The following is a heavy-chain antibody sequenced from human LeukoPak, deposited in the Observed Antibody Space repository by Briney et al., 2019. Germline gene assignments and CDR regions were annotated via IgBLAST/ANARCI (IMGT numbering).Heavy chain of an antibody. CDR3: ARDQAANTVDY. CDR2: ISSSSSTI. D-gene: IGHD2-15*01. V-gene: IGHV3-48*01. CDR1: GFTFSSYS. J-gene: IGHJ4*02. Sequence: GGSLRLSCAASGFTFSSYSMNWVRQAPGKGLEWVSYISSSSSTIYYADSVKGRFTISRDNAKNSLYLQMNSLRSGDTAVYYCARDQAANTVDYWGQGTLVTVSS.